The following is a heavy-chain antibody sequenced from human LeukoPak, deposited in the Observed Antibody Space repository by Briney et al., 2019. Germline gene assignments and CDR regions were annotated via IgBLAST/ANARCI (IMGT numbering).Heavy chain of an antibody. CDR2: ISNSGSSK. J-gene: IGHJ4*02. CDR3: ASLTVTGGSLSDY. V-gene: IGHV3-48*03. Sequence: EGSLRLSCVASGFTFSNYGMNWVRQVPGKGLEWVSYISNSGSSKYYVDSVKGRFTISRDNAKNPLYLQMNSLRAEDTAVYYCASLTVTGGSLSDYWGQGTLVTVSS. D-gene: IGHD2-15*01. CDR1: GFTFSNYG.